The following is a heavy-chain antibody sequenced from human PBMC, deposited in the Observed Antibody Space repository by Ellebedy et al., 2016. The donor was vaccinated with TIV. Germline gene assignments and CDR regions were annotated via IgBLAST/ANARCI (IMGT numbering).Heavy chain of an antibody. D-gene: IGHD3-16*01. Sequence: GGSLRLSCAVSGFTLRSYWMSWVRQAPGKGLEWVASIQQDGSEKYYVDSVKGRFTISRDNAKNSLYLQMSSLRVEDTAVYFCARRRGSYSFDYWGQGTLVTVSS. CDR1: GFTLRSYW. CDR2: IQQDGSEK. J-gene: IGHJ4*02. V-gene: IGHV3-7*03. CDR3: ARRRGSYSFDY.